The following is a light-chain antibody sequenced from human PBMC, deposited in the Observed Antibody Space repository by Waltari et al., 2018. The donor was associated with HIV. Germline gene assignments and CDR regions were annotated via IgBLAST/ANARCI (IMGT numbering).Light chain of an antibody. Sequence: SYVLTQPPTLAVAPGQTARFTCGGINLGSKSVHWYQQKPGQAPVMVIYDGRERASHVPGRISGSKSGNTATLTISNVEAGDESDFHCQVWDASSGHVGFGGGTKLTV. V-gene: IGLV3-21*02. CDR3: QVWDASSGHVG. CDR1: NLGSKS. J-gene: IGLJ2*01. CDR2: DGR.